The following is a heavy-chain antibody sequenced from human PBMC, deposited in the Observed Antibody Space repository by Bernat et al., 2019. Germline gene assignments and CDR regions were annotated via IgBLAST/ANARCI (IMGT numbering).Heavy chain of an antibody. Sequence: EVQLVESGGGLVQPGGSLRLSCAASGFTFSNFWMSWVRPAPGKGLEWVANTEPDGSEKYYVDSVKGRFTISRDNAKNSLYLQMNSLRADDTAVYYCAKYLSVRAGGSFDYWGQGTLVTVSS. V-gene: IGHV3-7*03. CDR3: AKYLSVRAGGSFDY. CDR2: TEPDGSEK. D-gene: IGHD3-16*01. J-gene: IGHJ4*02. CDR1: GFTFSNFW.